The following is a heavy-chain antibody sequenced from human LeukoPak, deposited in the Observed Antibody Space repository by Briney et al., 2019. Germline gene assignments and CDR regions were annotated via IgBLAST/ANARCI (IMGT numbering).Heavy chain of an antibody. CDR3: ARDGTPSYSSGWVYMDV. CDR2: IGSSDSTT. D-gene: IGHD6-25*01. J-gene: IGHJ6*03. V-gene: IGHV3-48*03. CDR1: GFTFSSYE. Sequence: GGSLRLSCVASGFTFSSYEMNWVRQAPGKGLEWLSYIGSSDSTTHYADSVKGRFTISRDNAKNSLYLQMNSLRVEDTAVYYCARDGTPSYSSGWVYMDVWGEGTTVTIS.